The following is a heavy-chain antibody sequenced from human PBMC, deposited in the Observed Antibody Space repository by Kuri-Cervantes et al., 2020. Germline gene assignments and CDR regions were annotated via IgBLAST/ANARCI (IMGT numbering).Heavy chain of an antibody. D-gene: IGHD1-26*01. Sequence: ASVKVSCKASGYTFTSYDTNWVRQATGQGLEWMGWMNPNSGNTGYAQKFQGRVTMTRNTSMSTAYMELSSLRSEDTAVYYCARARLVGYYYYYGMDVWGQGTTVTGSS. CDR1: GYTFTSYD. CDR3: ARARLVGYYYYYGMDV. CDR2: MNPNSGNT. V-gene: IGHV1-8*01. J-gene: IGHJ6*02.